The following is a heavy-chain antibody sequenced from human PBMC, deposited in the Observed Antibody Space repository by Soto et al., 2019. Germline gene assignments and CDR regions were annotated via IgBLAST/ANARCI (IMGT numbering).Heavy chain of an antibody. CDR1: GFTFSRYA. CDR3: AKGSASGSPYYFDF. CDR2: ITNGGLNT. D-gene: IGHD6-25*01. V-gene: IGHV3-23*01. J-gene: IGHJ4*02. Sequence: GGSLRLSCAGSGFTFSRYAMSWIRQSPGTGLEWVAGITNGGLNTDSADSVKGRFTISRDNSKSTLYLQMTSLRAEDTAFYFCAKGSASGSPYYFDFWGQGTLVTVSS.